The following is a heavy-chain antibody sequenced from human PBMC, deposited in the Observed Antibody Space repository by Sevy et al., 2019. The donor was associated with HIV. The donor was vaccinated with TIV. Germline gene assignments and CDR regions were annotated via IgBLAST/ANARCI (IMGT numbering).Heavy chain of an antibody. V-gene: IGHV4-59*11. D-gene: IGHD4-4*01. J-gene: IGHJ3*02. CDR1: GGSISDHY. CDR2: FYYGSGTT. Sequence: SETLSLTCTVSGGSISDHYWSWIRQPPGKGLEWIGYFYYGSGTTNYNPSLKSRVTISIDTSKNQFSLKVSSVTAADTAVYYCAWQDGTLTTLYAFHIWGQGTMVTVSS. CDR3: AWQDGTLTTLYAFHI.